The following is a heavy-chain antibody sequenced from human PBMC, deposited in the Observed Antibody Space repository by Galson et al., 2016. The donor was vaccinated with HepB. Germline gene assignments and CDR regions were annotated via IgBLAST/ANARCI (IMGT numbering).Heavy chain of an antibody. CDR3: AREQQRYLDY. CDR1: GFIFSDSY. CDR2: ISNTARSI. Sequence: SLRLSCAASGFIFSDSYMGWIRQAPGKGLEWISYISNTARSIYYADSVQGRFTISRDNAKKSLFLQMSNLRAEDTAVYYCAREQQRYLDYWGQGALVIVSS. V-gene: IGHV3-11*01. J-gene: IGHJ4*02. D-gene: IGHD1-1*01.